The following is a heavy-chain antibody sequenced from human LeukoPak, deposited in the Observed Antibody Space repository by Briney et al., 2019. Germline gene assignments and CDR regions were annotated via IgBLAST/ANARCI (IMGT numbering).Heavy chain of an antibody. D-gene: IGHD6-6*01. V-gene: IGHV4-59*01. CDR3: ARGGSSSSIDY. CDR1: GGSISSYY. CDR2: IYYSGST. J-gene: IGHJ4*02. Sequence: SETLSLTCTVSGGSISSYYWSWIRQPPGKGLEWIGYIYYSGSTNYDPSLKSRVTISVDTSKNQLSVKLSSVTAADTAMYYCARGGSSSSIDYWGQGTLVTVSS.